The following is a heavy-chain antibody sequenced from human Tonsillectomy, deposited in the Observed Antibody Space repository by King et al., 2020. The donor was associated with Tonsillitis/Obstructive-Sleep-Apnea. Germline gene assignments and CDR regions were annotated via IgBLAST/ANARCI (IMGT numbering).Heavy chain of an antibody. CDR2: IYHSGNP. Sequence: VQLQESGPGLVKPSGTLSLTCDVSGDSISTSNCCRWVRQPPGKGLEWVGGIYHSGNPNYNPTLQGRVTISVDKSKNQFSLKLRSVTAADTAVYYCARTFGVIISPNFDYWGQGALVTVSA. CDR3: ARTFGVIISPNFDY. CDR1: GDSISTSNC. V-gene: IGHV4-4*02. J-gene: IGHJ4*02. D-gene: IGHD3-3*01.